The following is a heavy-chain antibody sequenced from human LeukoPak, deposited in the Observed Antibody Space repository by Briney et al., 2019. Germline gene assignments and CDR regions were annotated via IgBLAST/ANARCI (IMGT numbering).Heavy chain of an antibody. J-gene: IGHJ4*02. D-gene: IGHD6-19*01. CDR2: IYYSGST. Sequence: SETLCLTCTVSGGSISSYYWNWIRQPPGKGLEWIGYIYYSGSTNYNPSLKSRVTISVDTSKNQFSLKLSSVTAADTAVYFCARQLRGEAVAGRLQPFDYWGQGTLVTVSS. CDR3: ARQLRGEAVAGRLQPFDY. CDR1: GGSISSYY. V-gene: IGHV4-59*08.